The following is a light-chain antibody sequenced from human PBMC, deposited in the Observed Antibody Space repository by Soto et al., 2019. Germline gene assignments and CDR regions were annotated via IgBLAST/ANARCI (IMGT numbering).Light chain of an antibody. CDR1: SSDVGGYNY. Sequence: QSVLTQPASVSGSPGQSITISCTGTSSDVGGYNYVSWYQYHPGKAPKLLIYDVSNRPSGISNRLSGSKSDNTASLTISGLQPEDEADYYCSSYTTSNTRQIVFGTGTKVTVL. CDR3: SSYTTSNTRQIV. CDR2: DVS. V-gene: IGLV2-14*03. J-gene: IGLJ1*01.